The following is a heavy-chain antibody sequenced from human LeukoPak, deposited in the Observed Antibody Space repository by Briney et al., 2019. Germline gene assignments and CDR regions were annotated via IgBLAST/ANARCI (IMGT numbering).Heavy chain of an antibody. CDR2: INSDTGGT. CDR1: GYTFTGYY. J-gene: IGHJ4*02. Sequence: GASVKVSCKASGYTFTGYYIHWVRQAPGQGLEWMGWINSDTGGTIYAQNFQGRVTMTRDTSTTTAYMELSSLKSDDTAFYYCARDTITVTTPYFDCWGQGTLVTVPS. V-gene: IGHV1-2*02. D-gene: IGHD4-17*01. CDR3: ARDTITVTTPYFDC.